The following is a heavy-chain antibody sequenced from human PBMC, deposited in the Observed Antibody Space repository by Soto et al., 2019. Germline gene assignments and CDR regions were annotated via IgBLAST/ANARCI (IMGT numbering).Heavy chain of an antibody. CDR2: IYYSGST. J-gene: IGHJ4*02. CDR3: AGMFWLGNLLFDY. V-gene: IGHV4-39*01. D-gene: IGHD3-9*01. CDR1: GGSISSSSYY. Sequence: SETLSLTCTVSGGSISSSSYYWGWIRQPPGKGLEWIGSIYYSGSTYYNPSLKSRVTISVDTSKNQFSLKLSSVTAADTAVYFCAGMFWLGNLLFDYWGPGTLVTVSS.